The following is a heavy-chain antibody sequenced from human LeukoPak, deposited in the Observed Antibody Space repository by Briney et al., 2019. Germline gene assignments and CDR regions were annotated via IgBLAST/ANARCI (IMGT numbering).Heavy chain of an antibody. J-gene: IGHJ4*02. V-gene: IGHV3-23*01. D-gene: IGHD6-13*01. CDR3: AKGTGHSSGWYNDY. CDR1: GFTFSSYA. Sequence: GGSLRLSCAASGFTFSSYAMSWVRQAPGKGLEWVSAISGSGGSTYYADSVRGRFTISRDNSKNTLYLQMNSLRAEDTAVYYCAKGTGHSSGWYNDYWGQGTLVTVSS. CDR2: ISGSGGST.